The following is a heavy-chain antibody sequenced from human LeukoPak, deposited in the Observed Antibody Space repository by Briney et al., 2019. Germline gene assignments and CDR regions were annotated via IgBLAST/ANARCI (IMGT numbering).Heavy chain of an antibody. D-gene: IGHD3-3*01. J-gene: IGHJ4*02. CDR2: ISGSGGST. Sequence: GGSLRLSCAASGFSFSTYGMSWVRQAPGKGLEWVSAISGSGGSTYYADSVKGRFTISRDNSKNTLYLQMNSLRAEDTAVYYCAKGAALLRFLEWLQYYFDYWGQGILVTVSS. CDR1: GFSFSTYG. CDR3: AKGAALLRFLEWLQYYFDY. V-gene: IGHV3-23*01.